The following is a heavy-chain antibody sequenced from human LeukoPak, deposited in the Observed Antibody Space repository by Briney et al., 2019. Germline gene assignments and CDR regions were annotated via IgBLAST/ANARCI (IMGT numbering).Heavy chain of an antibody. CDR2: ISVYNGDT. Sequence: ASVKVSCKSSGYTFSNFGISWVRQAPGQGLEWMGWISVYNGDTNFAQKFQGRVSMTTDTSTTTAYMELSRLRSDDTAVYYCATGLYYYDSSGYPIFDYWGQGTLVTVSS. CDR3: ATGLYYYDSSGYPIFDY. J-gene: IGHJ4*02. D-gene: IGHD3-22*01. V-gene: IGHV1-18*01. CDR1: GYTFSNFG.